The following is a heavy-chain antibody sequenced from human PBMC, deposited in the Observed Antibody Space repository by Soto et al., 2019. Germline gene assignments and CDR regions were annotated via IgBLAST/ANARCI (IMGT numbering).Heavy chain of an antibody. Sequence: SETQSLTCNVSGGYISTSRSYWAWIRQPPGKGLEWLANIFYSGSTYYNPSLASRVTVSVDTSKNEFSLKLRSVTAADTAVYYCARQPTTGDTDLWFDPWGQGTLVTVSS. J-gene: IGHJ5*02. CDR1: GGYISTSRSY. CDR3: ARQPTTGDTDLWFDP. D-gene: IGHD2-21*01. V-gene: IGHV4-39*01. CDR2: IFYSGST.